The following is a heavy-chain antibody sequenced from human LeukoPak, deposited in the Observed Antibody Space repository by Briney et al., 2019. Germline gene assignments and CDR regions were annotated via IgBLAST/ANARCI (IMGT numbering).Heavy chain of an antibody. CDR2: ISSSGRTI. J-gene: IGHJ6*03. Sequence: PRGSLRLSCAASGFTFSSYEMNWVRQAPGKGLEWVSYISSSGRTIYNADSVKGRFTISRDNAKNSLYLQMNSLRAEDTAVYYCARGAEGGYFYYYMDVWGKGTTVTVSS. V-gene: IGHV3-48*03. CDR3: ARGAEGGYFYYYMDV. D-gene: IGHD6-19*01. CDR1: GFTFSSYE.